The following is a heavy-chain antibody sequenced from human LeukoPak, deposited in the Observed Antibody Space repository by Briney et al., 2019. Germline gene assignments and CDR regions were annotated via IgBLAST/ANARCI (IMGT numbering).Heavy chain of an antibody. V-gene: IGHV3-30*18. Sequence: EGSLRLSCAASGFTFSSYGMHWVRQAPGRGLEWVAVISYDGSNKYYVDSVKGRFSISRDNSKNTVYLQMNSLRAEDTAVYYCAKVSPTGRAFDCWGQGTLVTVSS. CDR3: AKVSPTGRAFDC. CDR2: ISYDGSNK. CDR1: GFTFSSYG. D-gene: IGHD1-1*01. J-gene: IGHJ4*02.